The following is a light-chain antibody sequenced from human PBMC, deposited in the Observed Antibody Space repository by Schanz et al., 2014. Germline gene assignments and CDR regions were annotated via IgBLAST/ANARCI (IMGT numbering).Light chain of an antibody. Sequence: QSVLTQPPSVSGAPGQRVTISCTGSSSNIGAGYDVHWYRQLPGAAPKLLIFGNTNRPSGVPDRFSGSKSDTSASLAISGLRSEDEADYYCAAWDDTLNNWLFGGGTKLTVL. CDR3: AAWDDTLNNWL. CDR2: GNT. CDR1: SSNIGAGYD. V-gene: IGLV1-40*01. J-gene: IGLJ3*02.